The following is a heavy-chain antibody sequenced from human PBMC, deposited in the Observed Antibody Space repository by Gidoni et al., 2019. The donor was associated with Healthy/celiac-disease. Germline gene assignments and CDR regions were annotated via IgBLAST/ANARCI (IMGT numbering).Heavy chain of an antibody. D-gene: IGHD4-17*01. J-gene: IGHJ6*02. V-gene: IGHV1-8*01. CDR1: GYTFTSYD. CDR2: MNPNSGNT. Sequence: QVQLVQSGAEVKKPGASVKVSCKASGYTFTSYDINWVRQATGQGLEWMGWMNPNSGNTGYAQKFQGRVTMTRNTSISTAYMELSSLRSEDTAVYYCARGLTTVTTNYYYYGMDVWGQGTTVTVSS. CDR3: ARGLTTVTTNYYYYGMDV.